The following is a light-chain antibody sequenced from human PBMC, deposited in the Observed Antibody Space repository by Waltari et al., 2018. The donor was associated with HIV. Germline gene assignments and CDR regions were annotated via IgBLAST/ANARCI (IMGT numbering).Light chain of an antibody. CDR1: RSLGSS. J-gene: IGKJ1*01. CDR2: GAS. CDR3: QQYNTWPLT. Sequence: EVVMTQSPAPLLESPGKPANLAGRASRSLGSSLAWYHQKPGRGPRLLIYGASSRASDVPPTFSGSGAGTDFSLSISSLRSDDLGIYYCQQYNTWPLTFGRGTTVEIK. V-gene: IGKV3-15*01.